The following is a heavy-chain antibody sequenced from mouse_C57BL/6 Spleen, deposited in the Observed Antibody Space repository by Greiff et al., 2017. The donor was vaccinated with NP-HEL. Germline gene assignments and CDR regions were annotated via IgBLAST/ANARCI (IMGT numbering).Heavy chain of an antibody. D-gene: IGHD2-5*01. V-gene: IGHV1-81*01. Sequence: QVQLQQSGAELARPGASVKLSCKASGYTFTSSGISWVKQRTGQGLEWIGEIYPRSGNTYYNEKLKGKATLTADKSSSIPYMQLRSLTSEDTAVYFCARGDYSTPYAYWGQGTLLTVSS. CDR3: ARGDYSTPYAY. CDR2: IYPRSGNT. CDR1: GYTFTSSG. J-gene: IGHJ3*01.